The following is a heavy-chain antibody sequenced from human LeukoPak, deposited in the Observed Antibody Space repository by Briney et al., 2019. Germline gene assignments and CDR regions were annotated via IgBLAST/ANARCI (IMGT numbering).Heavy chain of an antibody. J-gene: IGHJ5*02. CDR3: ARDGHRLVLGWFDP. D-gene: IGHD4/OR15-4a*01. CDR2: MNPNSGNT. CDR1: GYTFTSYG. Sequence: ASVKVSCKASGYTFTSYGISWVRQATGQGLEWMGWMNPNSGNTGYAQKFRGRVTMTRNTSISTAYMELSSLRSEDTAVYYCARDGHRLVLGWFDPWGQGTLVTVSS. V-gene: IGHV1-8*02.